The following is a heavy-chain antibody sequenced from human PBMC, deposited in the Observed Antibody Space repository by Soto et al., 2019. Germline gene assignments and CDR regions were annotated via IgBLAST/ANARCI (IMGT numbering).Heavy chain of an antibody. D-gene: IGHD3-10*01. CDR3: ARDVDVLLWFGELLFATQGAFDI. CDR1: GYTFTSYG. CDR2: ISAYNGNT. J-gene: IGHJ3*02. V-gene: IGHV1-18*01. Sequence: ASVKVSCKASGYTFTSYGISWVRQAPGQGLEWMGWISAYNGNTNYAQKLQGRVTMTTDTSTSTAYMELRSLRSDDTAVYYCARDVDVLLWFGELLFATQGAFDIWGQGTMVTVSS.